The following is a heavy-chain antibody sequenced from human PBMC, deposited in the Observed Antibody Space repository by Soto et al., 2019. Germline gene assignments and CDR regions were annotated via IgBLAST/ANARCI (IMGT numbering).Heavy chain of an antibody. CDR1: GGSISSGGYY. D-gene: IGHD2-2*01. V-gene: IGHV4-31*03. Sequence: SETLSLTCTVSGGSISSGGYYWSWIRQHPGKGLEWIGYIYYSGSTYYNPSLKSRVTISVDTSKNQFSLKLSSVTAADTAVYYCAREARLVVVPAARDYYYYGMDVWGQGTTVDVSS. CDR3: AREARLVVVPAARDYYYYGMDV. CDR2: IYYSGST. J-gene: IGHJ6*02.